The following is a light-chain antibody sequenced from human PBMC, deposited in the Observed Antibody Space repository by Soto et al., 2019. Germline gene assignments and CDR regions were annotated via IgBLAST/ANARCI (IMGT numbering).Light chain of an antibody. V-gene: IGLV2-14*03. CDR1: SSDVGGYNY. J-gene: IGLJ2*01. CDR3: SSYTSSSTLYVI. CDR2: DVS. Sequence: QSALTQPASVSGSPGQSITISCSGTSSDVGGYNYVSWYQQHPGKAPKLMIYDVSHRPSGVSNRFSGFKSGNTASLTISGLQAEDEADYYCSSYTSSSTLYVIFGGGTKVTVL.